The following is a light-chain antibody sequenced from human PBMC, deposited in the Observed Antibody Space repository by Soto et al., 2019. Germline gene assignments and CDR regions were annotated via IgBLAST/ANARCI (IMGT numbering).Light chain of an antibody. CDR1: QSISSSE. V-gene: IGKV3-20*01. CDR2: SPS. CDR3: QHDGSSSPLP. Sequence: ELGLTQSPCTLPLSPGERATLSCRASQSISSSELASYQHKPDQAPRLLVYSPSSRATGIPDRFSGRGSGTDFTLTISSLEPEDFAVYYCQHDGSSSPLPFGGGTKVESK. J-gene: IGKJ4*01.